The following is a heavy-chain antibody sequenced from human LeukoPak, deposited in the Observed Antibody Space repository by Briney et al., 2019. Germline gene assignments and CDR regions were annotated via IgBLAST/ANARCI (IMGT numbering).Heavy chain of an antibody. CDR1: GFTFGDYA. CDR2: IRSKAYGGTT. Sequence: PGGSLRLSCTASGFTFGDYAMSWVRQAPGKGLEWVGFIRSKAYGGTTEYAASVKGRFTISRDDSKSIAYLQMNSLKTEDTAVYYCTRYRDIVVVPAAIVDYWGQGTPVTVSS. D-gene: IGHD2-2*01. V-gene: IGHV3-49*04. CDR3: TRYRDIVVVPAAIVDY. J-gene: IGHJ4*02.